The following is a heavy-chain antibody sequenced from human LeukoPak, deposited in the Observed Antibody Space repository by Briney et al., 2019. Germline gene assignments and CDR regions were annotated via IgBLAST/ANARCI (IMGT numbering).Heavy chain of an antibody. CDR2: ISSSSSYI. D-gene: IGHD5-24*01. V-gene: IGHV3-21*01. Sequence: GGSLRLSCAASGFTFSSYSMTWVRQAPGKELEWVSSISSSSSYIYYADSVKGRFTISRDNAKNSLYLQMNSLRAEDTAVYYCAREGDGYKSAYDYWGQGTLVTVSS. CDR3: AREGDGYKSAYDY. J-gene: IGHJ4*02. CDR1: GFTFSSYS.